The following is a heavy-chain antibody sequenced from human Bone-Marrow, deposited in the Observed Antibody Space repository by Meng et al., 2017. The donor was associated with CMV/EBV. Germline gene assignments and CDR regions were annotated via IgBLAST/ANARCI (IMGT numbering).Heavy chain of an antibody. D-gene: IGHD3-3*01. CDR1: GFSLSNARMG. V-gene: IGHV2-26*01. CDR2: IFSNDEK. Sequence: SGPTLVKPTETLTLTCTVSGFSLSNARMGVSWIRQPPGKALEWLAHIFSNDEKSYSTSLKSRLTISKDSSKNQVVLTMTNMDPVDTATYYCAHTPIFGVVIWVNWFDPWGQGTLVTFSS. J-gene: IGHJ5*02. CDR3: AHTPIFGVVIWVNWFDP.